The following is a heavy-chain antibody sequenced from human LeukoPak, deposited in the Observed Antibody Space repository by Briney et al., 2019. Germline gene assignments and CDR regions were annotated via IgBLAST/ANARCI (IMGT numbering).Heavy chain of an antibody. CDR1: GFTFSSYG. CDR3: ARDGNFGYDAFDI. V-gene: IGHV3-33*01. Sequence: GTSLRLSCAASGFTFSSYGMHWVRQAPGKGLEWVAVMWDDGSEKYYADSVKGRFSISRDNSKNTLYLQVNSLRAEDTAVYYCARDGNFGYDAFDIWGQGTMVTVSS. J-gene: IGHJ3*02. D-gene: IGHD3-10*01. CDR2: MWDDGSEK.